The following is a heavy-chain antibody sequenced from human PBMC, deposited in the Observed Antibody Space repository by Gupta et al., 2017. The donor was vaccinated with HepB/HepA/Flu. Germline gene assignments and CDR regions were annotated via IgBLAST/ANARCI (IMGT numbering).Heavy chain of an antibody. CDR3: ARSLPSVAGPGY. V-gene: IGHV4-30-2*05. D-gene: IGHD6-19*01. Sequence: YYNPSLKSRVSISLDTSKNQFSLKLTSVTAADTAVYYCARSLPSVAGPGYWGQGTLVTVSS. J-gene: IGHJ4*02.